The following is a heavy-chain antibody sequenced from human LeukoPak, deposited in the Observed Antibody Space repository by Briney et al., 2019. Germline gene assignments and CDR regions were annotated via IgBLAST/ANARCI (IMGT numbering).Heavy chain of an antibody. J-gene: IGHJ4*02. CDR2: IRSKAYGGTT. CDR3: TRWITRSSLDY. V-gene: IGHV3-49*04. CDR1: GFTFSSYS. Sequence: GGSLRLSCAASGFTFSSYSMNWVRQAPGKGLEWVGFIRSKAYGGTTEYAASVKGRFTISRDDSKSTAYLQMDGLKTDDTAVYYCTRWITRSSLDYWGQGTLVTVSS. D-gene: IGHD2-2*01.